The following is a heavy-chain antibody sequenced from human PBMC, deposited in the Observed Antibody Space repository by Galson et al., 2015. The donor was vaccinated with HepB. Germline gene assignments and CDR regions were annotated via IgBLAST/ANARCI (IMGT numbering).Heavy chain of an antibody. CDR1: GFTFSSYA. CDR3: ARDQGVLLLYYFDY. J-gene: IGHJ4*02. CDR2: ISYDGSNK. Sequence: SLRLSCAASGFTFSSYAMHWVRQAPGKGLEWVAVISYDGSNKYYADSVKGRFTISRDNSKNTLYLQMNSLRAEDTAVYYCARDQGVLLLYYFDYWGQGTLVTVSS. D-gene: IGHD3-10*01. V-gene: IGHV3-30*04.